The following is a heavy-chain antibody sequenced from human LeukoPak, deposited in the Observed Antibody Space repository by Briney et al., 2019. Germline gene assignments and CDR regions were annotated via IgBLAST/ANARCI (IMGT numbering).Heavy chain of an antibody. CDR2: IAADGAS. V-gene: IGHV3-23*01. J-gene: IGHJ4*02. D-gene: IGHD3-10*01. Sequence: GGSLRLSCAASDSSFRNHDMSWVRQTSETGLGWVSSIAADGASWYADSVRGRFTISRDKSQNILYLQMNSLRADDTAIYYCAKGPNFGSWRAVDYWGQGSLVTVSS. CDR1: DSSFRNHD. CDR3: AKGPNFGSWRAVDY.